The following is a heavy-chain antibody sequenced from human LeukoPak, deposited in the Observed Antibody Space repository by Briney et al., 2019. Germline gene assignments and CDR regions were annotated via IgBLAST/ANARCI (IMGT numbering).Heavy chain of an antibody. CDR3: ARDIQRVGATALDY. Sequence: PGGSLRLSCAASGFTFSSYVMHWVRQAPGKGLEWMAVIWYDGSNKYYADSVKGRFTISRDNSKNTLYLQMNSLRAEDTAVYYCARDIQRVGATALDYWGQGTLVTVSS. CDR2: IWYDGSNK. V-gene: IGHV3-30*19. D-gene: IGHD1-26*01. CDR1: GFTFSSYV. J-gene: IGHJ4*02.